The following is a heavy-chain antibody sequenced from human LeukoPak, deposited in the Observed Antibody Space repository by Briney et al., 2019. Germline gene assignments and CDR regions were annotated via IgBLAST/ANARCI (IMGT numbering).Heavy chain of an antibody. CDR3: AKSSITMVDWDWFDP. Sequence: ASVKVSCKVSGYTLTELSMHWVRQAPGKGLEWMGGFDPEDGETIYAQKFQGRVTMTEDTSTDTAYMELSSLRPEDTAVYYCAKSSITMVDWDWFDPWGQGTLVTVSS. CDR2: FDPEDGET. V-gene: IGHV1-24*01. D-gene: IGHD3-10*01. J-gene: IGHJ5*02. CDR1: GYTLTELS.